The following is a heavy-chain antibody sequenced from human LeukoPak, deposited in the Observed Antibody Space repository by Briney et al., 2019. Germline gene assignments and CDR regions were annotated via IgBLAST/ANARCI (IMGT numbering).Heavy chain of an antibody. J-gene: IGHJ6*03. CDR1: GFTFGDYG. D-gene: IGHD6-13*01. V-gene: IGHV3-20*01. CDR2: INGNGGST. Sequence: PGGSLRLSCAASGFTFGDYGMSWGRQAPGKGLELVSGINGNGGSTGYADSVKGRFTISRDNAKNSLYLQMNSLRAEDTALYHCAREEAAGPGLYYYYYMDVWGKGTTVTISS. CDR3: AREEAAGPGLYYYYYMDV.